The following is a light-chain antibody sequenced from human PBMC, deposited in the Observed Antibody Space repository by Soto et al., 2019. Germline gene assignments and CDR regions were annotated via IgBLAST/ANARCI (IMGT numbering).Light chain of an antibody. CDR3: HQYGSSPYT. CDR1: QSVSRTY. Sequence: EIVLTQSPGTLSLSPGERATLSCRASQSVSRTYLAWYQQKPDQAPRLLIYGASNRATGIPDRFSGSGSGTDFTLTINKLEPGDLAVYFCHQYGSSPYTFGQGTKLEIK. J-gene: IGKJ2*01. CDR2: GAS. V-gene: IGKV3-20*01.